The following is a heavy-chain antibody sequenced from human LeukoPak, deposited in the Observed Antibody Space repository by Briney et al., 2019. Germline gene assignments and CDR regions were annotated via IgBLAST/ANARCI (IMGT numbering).Heavy chain of an antibody. CDR3: ARDQYDTWSRRGNFDS. Sequence: GGSPRLSCVASGFTFGKYWMSWVRQAPGKGLEWVANIKLDGSEKNYVDSVKGRFTISRDNTKNSLYLQMNSLRVEDTAVFYCARDQYDTWSRRGNFDSWGLGTLVIVSS. D-gene: IGHD3-3*01. CDR2: IKLDGSEK. V-gene: IGHV3-7*03. CDR1: GFTFGKYW. J-gene: IGHJ4*02.